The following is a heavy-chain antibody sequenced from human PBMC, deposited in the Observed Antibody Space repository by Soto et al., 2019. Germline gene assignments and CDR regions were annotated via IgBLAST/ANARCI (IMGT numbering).Heavy chain of an antibody. Sequence: QVQLQESGPGLVKPSQNLSLTCTVSGGSISSGRYYWSWIRQHPGKGLEWIVYISYSGSTYYNPSLKSRITISVDTSKNQFSLKLRSATAADTAVYYCAREGTSDILPAGLFQYWGQGTLVTVSS. CDR2: ISYSGST. CDR3: AREGTSDILPAGLFQY. CDR1: GGSISSGRYY. V-gene: IGHV4-31*03. D-gene: IGHD2-2*01. J-gene: IGHJ4*02.